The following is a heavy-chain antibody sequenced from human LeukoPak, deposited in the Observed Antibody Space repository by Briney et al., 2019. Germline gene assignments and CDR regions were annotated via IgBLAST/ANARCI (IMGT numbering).Heavy chain of an antibody. CDR3: AAGHSSSSGMDV. Sequence: EASVKVSCKASGGTFSSYAISWVRQAPGQGLEWMGGIIPIFGTANYAQKFQGRVTITADESTSTAYMELSSLRSEDTAVYYCAAGHSSSSGMDVWGQGTTVTVSS. D-gene: IGHD6-13*01. CDR2: IIPIFGTA. V-gene: IGHV1-69*13. J-gene: IGHJ6*02. CDR1: GGTFSSYA.